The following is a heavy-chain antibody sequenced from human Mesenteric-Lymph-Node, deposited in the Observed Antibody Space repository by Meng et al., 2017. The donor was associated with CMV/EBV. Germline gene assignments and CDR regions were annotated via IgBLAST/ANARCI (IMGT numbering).Heavy chain of an antibody. CDR1: GGTFSSYA. J-gene: IGHJ5*02. V-gene: IGHV1-8*02. D-gene: IGHD3-16*01. Sequence: VSVKVSCKASGGTFSSYAISWVRQAPGQGLEWMGWINPNSGDTTYAQKFQGRVTMTRDTSASTVNMELRSLRSEDTAVYYCARDSGGGTNWFDPWGQGTLVTVSS. CDR2: INPNSGDT. CDR3: ARDSGGGTNWFDP.